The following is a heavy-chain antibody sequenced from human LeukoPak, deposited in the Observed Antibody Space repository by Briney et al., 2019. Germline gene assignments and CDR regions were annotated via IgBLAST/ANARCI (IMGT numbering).Heavy chain of an antibody. CDR3: ARRPYYYDSSGYLD. D-gene: IGHD3-22*01. J-gene: IGHJ4*02. Sequence: SETLSLTCAVYGRSFSGYYWSWIRQPPGKGLEWIGEISHSGSTNYNPSLKSRVTISVDTSKNQFSLKLSSVTAADTAVYYCARRPYYYDSSGYLDWGQGTLVTVSS. CDR2: ISHSGST. V-gene: IGHV4-34*01. CDR1: GRSFSGYY.